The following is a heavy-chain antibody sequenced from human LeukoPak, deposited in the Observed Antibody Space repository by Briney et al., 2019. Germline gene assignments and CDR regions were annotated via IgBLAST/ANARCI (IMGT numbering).Heavy chain of an antibody. Sequence: GGSLRLSCAASGFTFSSYAMSWVRQAPGKGLERVSAISGSGGSTYYADSVKGRFTISRDNSKNTLYLQMNSLRAEDTDVYYCAKNDDGSGRHTYYYYGMDVWGRGTTVTVSS. J-gene: IGHJ6*02. D-gene: IGHD3-10*01. CDR1: GFTFSSYA. V-gene: IGHV3-23*01. CDR2: ISGSGGST. CDR3: AKNDDGSGRHTYYYYGMDV.